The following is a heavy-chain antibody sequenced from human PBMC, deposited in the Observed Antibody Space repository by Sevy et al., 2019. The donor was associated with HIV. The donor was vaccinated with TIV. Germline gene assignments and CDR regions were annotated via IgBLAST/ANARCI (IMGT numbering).Heavy chain of an antibody. V-gene: IGHV1-2*02. CDR2: INSAGT. J-gene: IGHJ5*02. D-gene: IGHD5-18*01. CDR1: GSTFSDDY. Sequence: ASVKVSCKASGSTFSDDYIHWVRRAPGAGLEWLAWINSAGTNIAEIFQGRVTMTRDASSSTAYMELNSLRSDDTATYYCATSANLDTSWLDPWGQGTLVTVSS. CDR3: ATSANLDTSWLDP.